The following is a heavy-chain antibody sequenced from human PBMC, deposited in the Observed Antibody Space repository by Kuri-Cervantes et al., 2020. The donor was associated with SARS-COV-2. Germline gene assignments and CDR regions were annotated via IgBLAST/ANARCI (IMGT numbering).Heavy chain of an antibody. CDR2: ISFDGSNK. Sequence: GESLKISCAASRFTFSHYGVHWVRQAPGKGLEWVAVISFDGSNKYYGDSVKGRFTISRDNSKNMLYLQMDSLRADDTAVYYCAREKLYSGSHIDYWGQRTLVTVSS. CDR3: AREKLYSGSHIDY. CDR1: RFTFSHYG. J-gene: IGHJ4*02. V-gene: IGHV3-30-3*01. D-gene: IGHD1-26*01.